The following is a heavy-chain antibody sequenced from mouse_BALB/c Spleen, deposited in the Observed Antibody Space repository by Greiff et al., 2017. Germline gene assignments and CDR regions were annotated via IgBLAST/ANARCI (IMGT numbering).Heavy chain of an antibody. V-gene: IGHV5-4*02. D-gene: IGHD1-1*02. CDR3: ARDRRGGFAY. J-gene: IGHJ3*01. CDR2: ISDGGSYT. CDR1: GFTFSDYY. Sequence: EVQRVESGGGLVKPGGSLKLSCAASGFTFSDYYMYWVRQTPEKRLEWVATISDGGSYTYYPDSVKGRFTISRDNAKNNLYLQMSSLKSEDTAMYYCARDRRGGFAYWGQGTLVTVSA.